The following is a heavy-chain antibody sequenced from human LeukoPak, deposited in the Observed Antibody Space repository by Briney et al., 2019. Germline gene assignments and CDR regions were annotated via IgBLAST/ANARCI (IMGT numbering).Heavy chain of an antibody. Sequence: GGSPRLSCAASGFSFSSFIMNWVRQAPGKGLEWVSSISSSSSHIYYADSVKGRFTISRDNAENSVFLQMNSLRAEDTAVYYCAREYSSSNFDSWGQGTLFAVSS. V-gene: IGHV3-21*01. CDR3: AREYSSSNFDS. J-gene: IGHJ4*02. CDR1: GFSFSSFI. CDR2: ISSSSSHI. D-gene: IGHD6-6*01.